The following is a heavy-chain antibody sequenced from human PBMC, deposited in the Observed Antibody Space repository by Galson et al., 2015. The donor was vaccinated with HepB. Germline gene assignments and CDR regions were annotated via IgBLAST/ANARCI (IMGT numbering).Heavy chain of an antibody. CDR1: GFTFSSYS. J-gene: IGHJ4*02. V-gene: IGHV3-21*01. CDR2: ISSSGSYI. CDR3: ARGGDGYNGDY. D-gene: IGHD5-24*01. Sequence: SLRLSCAASGFTFSSYSMNWVRQAPGKGLEWVSSISSSGSYIYYADSVKGRFTISRDNAKNSLYLQMNSLRAEDTAVYYCARGGDGYNGDYWGQGTLVTVSS.